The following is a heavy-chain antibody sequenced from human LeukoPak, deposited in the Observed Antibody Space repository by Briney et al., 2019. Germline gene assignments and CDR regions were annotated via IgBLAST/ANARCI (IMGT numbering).Heavy chain of an antibody. V-gene: IGHV3-30-3*01. J-gene: IGHJ3*02. CDR2: ISYDGSNK. CDR3: SRLRDGLDI. Sequence: PGRSLRLSSTDPGFTLSSYAMCSGRQAPGKGLEWVAVISYDGSNKYYADSVKGRFTISRDNSKNTLYLQMNSLRAEDTAGYYGSRLRDGLDIWGRGRMVSVSS. CDR1: GFTLSSYA.